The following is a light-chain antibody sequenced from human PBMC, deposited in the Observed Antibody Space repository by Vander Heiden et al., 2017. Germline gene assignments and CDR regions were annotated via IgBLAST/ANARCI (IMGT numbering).Light chain of an antibody. V-gene: IGKV1-39*01. CDR2: AAS. Sequence: DIQMTQSPSSLSASVGDRVTITCRASQSISTYLNWYQQKPGKAPKLLIYAASSLQSGVPSGFSGSGSGTDFTLTISSLQPEDFATYYCQQSDSTPGTFGQGTKVEIK. CDR1: QSISTY. CDR3: QQSDSTPGT. J-gene: IGKJ1*01.